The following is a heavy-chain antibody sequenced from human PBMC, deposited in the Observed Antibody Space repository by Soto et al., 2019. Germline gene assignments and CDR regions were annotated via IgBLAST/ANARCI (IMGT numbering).Heavy chain of an antibody. J-gene: IGHJ4*02. CDR2: ISSSSSTI. Sequence: EVQLVESGGGLVQPGGSLRLSCAASGFTFSSYSMNWVRQAPGKGLEWVSYISSSSSTIYYADSVKGRFTISRDNAKNSLYLQMNSQRAEDTAVYYCGRDGGVWAYGDYIDPPLYWGQGTLVTVSS. D-gene: IGHD4-17*01. CDR1: GFTFSSYS. CDR3: GRDGGVWAYGDYIDPPLY. V-gene: IGHV3-48*01.